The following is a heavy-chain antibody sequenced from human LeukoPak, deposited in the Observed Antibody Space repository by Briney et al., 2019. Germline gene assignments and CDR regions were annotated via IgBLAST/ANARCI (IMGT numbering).Heavy chain of an antibody. CDR1: GFTVSSNY. V-gene: IGHV3-53*01. Sequence: QPGGSLRLSCVASGFTVSSNYMSWVRQDPGKGLEWVSVIYSGGSTYYADSVKGRFTISRDNSKNTLYLQMNSLRAEDTAVYYCARAPGEQYRGYYFDYWGQGTLVTVSS. J-gene: IGHJ4*02. CDR3: ARAPGEQYRGYYFDY. D-gene: IGHD3-16*01. CDR2: IYSGGST.